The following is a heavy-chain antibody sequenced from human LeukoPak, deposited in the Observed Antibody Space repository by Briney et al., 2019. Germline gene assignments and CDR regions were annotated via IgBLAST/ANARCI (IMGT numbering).Heavy chain of an antibody. CDR1: GFTFSDYY. V-gene: IGHV3-11*01. D-gene: IGHD2-2*01. J-gene: IGHJ4*02. CDR2: ISSSGSSI. CDR3: AREAYSTWPSTYYFEY. Sequence: GGSLRLSCAASGFTFSDYYMSWIRQAPGKGLEWVSYISSSGSSIYYVDSVKGRFIISRDNAKNTLYLQMNSLKAEDTAVYFCAREAYSTWPSTYYFEYWGQGTLVTVSS.